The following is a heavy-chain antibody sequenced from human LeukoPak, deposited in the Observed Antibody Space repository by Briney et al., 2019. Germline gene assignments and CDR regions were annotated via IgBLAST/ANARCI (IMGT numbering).Heavy chain of an antibody. CDR3: AEETSGHNWFDP. Sequence: GGSLRLSCAASGFTFSSYAMSWVRQAPGKGLEWVSAISGSGGSTNYADSVRGRFTISRDNSKNTLYLQMNSLRAEDTAVYYCAEETSGHNWFDPWGQGTLVTVSS. CDR1: GFTFSSYA. CDR2: ISGSGGST. V-gene: IGHV3-23*01. D-gene: IGHD6-25*01. J-gene: IGHJ5*02.